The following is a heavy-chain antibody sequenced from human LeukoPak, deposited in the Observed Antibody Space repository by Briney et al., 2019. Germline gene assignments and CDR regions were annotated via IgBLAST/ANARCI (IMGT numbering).Heavy chain of an antibody. V-gene: IGHV1-18*01. D-gene: IGHD1-26*01. J-gene: IGHJ5*02. Sequence: ASVKVSCKTSGYTFSSYGISWVRQAPGQGLEWVGWIRGDNGNTNYAQKFQGRVTMTRDMSTSTDYMELSSLRSEDTAIYYCARDNSVGDNAWWFDPWGQGTLVTVSS. CDR2: IRGDNGNT. CDR1: GYTFSSYG. CDR3: ARDNSVGDNAWWFDP.